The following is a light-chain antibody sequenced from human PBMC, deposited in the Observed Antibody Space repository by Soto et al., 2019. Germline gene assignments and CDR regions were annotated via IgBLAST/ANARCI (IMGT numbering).Light chain of an antibody. J-gene: IGLJ1*01. CDR2: DDN. Sequence: QSVLTQPPSVSAAPGQKVTISFSGSSSNIGGNSVSWCQQLPGTAPKLLIYDDNKRPSGIPDRFSGSKSGTSATLGITGFQTGDEADYYCGSWDSSLSAYVFGTGTKVTV. CDR1: SSNIGGNS. V-gene: IGLV1-51*01. CDR3: GSWDSSLSAYV.